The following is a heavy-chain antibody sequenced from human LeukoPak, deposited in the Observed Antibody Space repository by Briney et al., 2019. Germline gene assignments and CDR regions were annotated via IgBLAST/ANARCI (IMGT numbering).Heavy chain of an antibody. CDR3: ASSYDSSGYYLYNWFDP. V-gene: IGHV4-39*07. Sequence: SETLSLTCTVSGGSISGSSYYWGWIRQPPGKGLEWIGSIYYSGSTYYNPSLKSRVTISVDTSKNQFSLKLSSVTAADTAVYYCASSYDSSGYYLYNWFDPWGQGTLVTVSS. CDR2: IYYSGST. CDR1: GGSISGSSYY. J-gene: IGHJ5*02. D-gene: IGHD3-22*01.